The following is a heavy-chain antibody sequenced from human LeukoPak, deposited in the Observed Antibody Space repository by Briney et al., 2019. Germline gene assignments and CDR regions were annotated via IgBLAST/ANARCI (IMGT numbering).Heavy chain of an antibody. J-gene: IGHJ4*02. Sequence: GSLRLSCAASGFTFSSSAMSWVRQAPGKGLEWVSAISNNGGYTYYADSVQGRFTISRDNSKNTLYLQMNSLRAEDTAVYYCAKDGSSSCVYWGQGTLVTVSS. CDR3: AKDGSSSCVY. V-gene: IGHV3-23*01. D-gene: IGHD6-13*01. CDR1: GFTFSSSA. CDR2: ISNNGGYT.